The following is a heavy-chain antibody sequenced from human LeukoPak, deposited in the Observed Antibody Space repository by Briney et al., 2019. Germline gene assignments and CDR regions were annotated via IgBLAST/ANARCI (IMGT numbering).Heavy chain of an antibody. CDR3: ARSYSGSYPGRYYYYGMDV. J-gene: IGHJ6*02. CDR1: GYTFTGYY. V-gene: IGHV1-46*01. CDR2: INPSGGST. Sequence: ASVKVSCKASGYTFTGYYMHWVRQAPGQGLEWMGIINPSGGSTSYAQKFQGRVTMTRDTSTSTVYMELSSLRSEDTAVYYCARSYSGSYPGRYYYYGMDVWGQGTTVTVSS. D-gene: IGHD1-26*01.